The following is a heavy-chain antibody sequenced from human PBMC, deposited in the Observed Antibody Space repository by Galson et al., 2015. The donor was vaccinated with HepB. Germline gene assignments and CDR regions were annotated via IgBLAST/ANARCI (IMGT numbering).Heavy chain of an antibody. J-gene: IGHJ4*02. CDR1: GFTSSRYW. D-gene: IGHD2-21*01. Sequence: SLRLSCAVSGFTSSRYWMNWVRQAPGKGLVWVSRINSDGTITNYADSVKGRFTISRDNAKNTLYLQMNSLRAEDTAVYFCARSYGDCPRYWGQGTLVTVSS. V-gene: IGHV3-74*01. CDR3: ARSYGDCPRY. CDR2: INSDGTIT.